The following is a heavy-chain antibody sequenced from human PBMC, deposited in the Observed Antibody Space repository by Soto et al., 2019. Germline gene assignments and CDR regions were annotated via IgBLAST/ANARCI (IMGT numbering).Heavy chain of an antibody. D-gene: IGHD3-16*01. CDR3: VRSGHSFGGVV. Sequence: PSETLSLTCTVSGASMTDYYGSWVRQPPGKPLEWIGYMFYSGRSNYNSSLNSRADISVDTSRNHISLKLRSVTAADTAIYYCVRSGHSFGGVVWGQGTLVTVS. CDR1: GASMTDYY. J-gene: IGHJ4*02. V-gene: IGHV4-59*01. CDR2: MFYSGRS.